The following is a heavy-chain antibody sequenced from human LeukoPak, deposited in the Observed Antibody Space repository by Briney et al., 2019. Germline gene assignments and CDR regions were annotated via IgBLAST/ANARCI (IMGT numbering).Heavy chain of an antibody. CDR1: GYAFTSYY. Sequence: ASVKLSCKASGYAFTSYYIHWLRQAPGQGLQWMGLINPNSGGTDYAQKFQVRVTMTRYTSLSTAYMELSGLRSDDTALYYCARDSSFSGSPIFSCFDPWGQGTLVTVSS. CDR3: ARDSSFSGSPIFSCFDP. D-gene: IGHD3-10*01. V-gene: IGHV1-2*06. J-gene: IGHJ5*02. CDR2: INPNSGGT.